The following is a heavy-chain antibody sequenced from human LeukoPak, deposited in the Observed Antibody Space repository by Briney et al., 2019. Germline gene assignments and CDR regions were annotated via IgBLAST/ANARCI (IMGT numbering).Heavy chain of an antibody. CDR3: ARDPGDDAFDI. V-gene: IGHV3-66*01. CDR2: IYSGGST. CDR1: GFAVSSNY. Sequence: PGGSLRLSCAASGFAVSSNYMSWVRQAPGKGLEWVSVIYSGGSTYYADSVKGRFTISRDNSKNTLYLQMNSLRAEDTAVYYCARDPGDDAFDIWGQGTMVTVSS. J-gene: IGHJ3*02.